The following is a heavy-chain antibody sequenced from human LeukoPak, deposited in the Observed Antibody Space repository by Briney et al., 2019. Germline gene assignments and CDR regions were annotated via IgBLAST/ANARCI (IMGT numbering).Heavy chain of an antibody. V-gene: IGHV3-23*01. CDR2: ISGNSGAT. CDR3: AKDDGGSYYPYYYYMDV. D-gene: IGHD1-26*01. CDR1: GFTFSSYP. Sequence: GGSLRLSCATSGFTFSSYPMSWVRQAPGRGLEWVSVISGNSGATYYADSVKGRFTISRDNSKNTLYLQMNSLRAEDTAVYYCAKDDGGSYYPYYYYMDVWGKGTTVTISS. J-gene: IGHJ6*03.